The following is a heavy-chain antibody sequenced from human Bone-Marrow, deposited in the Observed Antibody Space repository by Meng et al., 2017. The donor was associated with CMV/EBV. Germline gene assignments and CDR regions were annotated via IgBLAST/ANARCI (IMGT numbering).Heavy chain of an antibody. CDR3: ARGDCSSTSCYGGEYYGMDV. CDR1: GFTFSSYW. V-gene: IGHV3-74*01. CDR2: INSDGSST. D-gene: IGHD2-2*01. Sequence: LSLTCAASGFTFSSYWMHWVRQAPGKGLVWVSRINSDGSSTSYADSVKGRFTISRDNAKNTLYLQMHSLRAEDTAVYYCARGDCSSTSCYGGEYYGMDVWGQGTTVTVSS. J-gene: IGHJ6*02.